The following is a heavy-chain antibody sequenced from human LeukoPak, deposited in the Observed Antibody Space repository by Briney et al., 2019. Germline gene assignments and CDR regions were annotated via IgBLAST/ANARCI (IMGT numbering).Heavy chain of an antibody. CDR2: IKQDGSEK. J-gene: IGHJ4*02. CDR1: GFTFSSYW. Sequence: GGSLRLSCAASGFTFSSYWMSWVRQAPGKGLEWVANIKQDGSEKYYVDSVKGRFTISRDNAKNSLYLQMNSLRAEDTAVYYCARARYDFWSGYPDYWGQGTLVTVSS. D-gene: IGHD3-3*01. V-gene: IGHV3-7*01. CDR3: ARARYDFWSGYPDY.